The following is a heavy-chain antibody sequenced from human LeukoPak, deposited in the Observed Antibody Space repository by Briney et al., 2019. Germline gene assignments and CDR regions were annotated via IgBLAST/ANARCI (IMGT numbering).Heavy chain of an antibody. J-gene: IGHJ4*02. CDR2: INHSGST. CDR1: GLTFSDYY. CDR3: ARGGYYDSSGYSADFDY. V-gene: IGHV4-34*01. Sequence: GSLRLSCAASGLTFSDYYMSWIRQPPGKGLEWIGEINHSGSTNYNPSLKSRVTISVDTSKNQFSLKLSSVTAADTAVYYCARGGYYDSSGYSADFDYWGQGTLVTVSS. D-gene: IGHD3-22*01.